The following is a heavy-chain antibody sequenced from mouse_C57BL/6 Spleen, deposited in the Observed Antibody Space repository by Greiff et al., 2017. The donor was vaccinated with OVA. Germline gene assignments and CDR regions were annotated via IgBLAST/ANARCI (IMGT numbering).Heavy chain of an antibody. Sequence: VQLQQPGAELVKPGASVKLSCKASGYTFTSYWMHWVKQRPGQGLEWIGMIHPTSGSTNYNEKFKSKATLTVDKSSSTAYMQLSSLTSEDSAVYYCAIYYGYGFAYWGQGTLVTVSA. CDR1: GYTFTSYW. CDR2: IHPTSGST. J-gene: IGHJ3*01. CDR3: AIYYGYGFAY. D-gene: IGHD2-2*01. V-gene: IGHV1-64*01.